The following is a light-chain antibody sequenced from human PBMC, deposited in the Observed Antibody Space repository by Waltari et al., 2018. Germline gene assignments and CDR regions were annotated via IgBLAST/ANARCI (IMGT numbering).Light chain of an antibody. Sequence: QSALTQPASVSGSPGQSTTISCTGTSSDVGRYNLVSWYQQHPGKAPKLMIYEASKRPSGVSNRFSGSKSGNTASLTISGLQAEDEADYYCSSYTSSSTLVFGGGTKLTVL. CDR1: SSDVGRYNL. CDR2: EAS. V-gene: IGLV2-23*01. J-gene: IGLJ3*02. CDR3: SSYTSSSTLV.